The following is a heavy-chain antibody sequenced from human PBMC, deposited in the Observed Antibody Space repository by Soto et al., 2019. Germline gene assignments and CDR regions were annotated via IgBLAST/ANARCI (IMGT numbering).Heavy chain of an antibody. J-gene: IGHJ3*01. CDR1: GYTFTTYW. D-gene: IGHD2-2*01. CDR2: IDPSDSYT. V-gene: IGHV5-10-1*01. Sequence: EAQLVQSGAEVKKPGESLRISCKASGYTFTTYWINWVRQVPGKGLEWMGKIDPSDSYTHVSPSFQGHVTISADKSINTAYLQWSSLKASDSAMYYCARVCNSPSCYGRVSDAFDVWGQGTMTTVSS. CDR3: ARVCNSPSCYGRVSDAFDV.